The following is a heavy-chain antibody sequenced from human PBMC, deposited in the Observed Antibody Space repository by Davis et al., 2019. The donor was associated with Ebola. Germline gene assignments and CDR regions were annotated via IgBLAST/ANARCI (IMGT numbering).Heavy chain of an antibody. CDR2: INHSGST. Sequence: MPSETLSLTCAVSGGSFNGYYWSWIRQPPGKGLEWIGEINHSGSTNYNPSLRSRFTISVDTSKKQFSLTLSSVTAADTAVYYCARDRGSSWYNWFDPWGQGTLVTVSS. J-gene: IGHJ5*02. D-gene: IGHD6-13*01. CDR3: ARDRGSSWYNWFDP. CDR1: GGSFNGYY. V-gene: IGHV4-34*01.